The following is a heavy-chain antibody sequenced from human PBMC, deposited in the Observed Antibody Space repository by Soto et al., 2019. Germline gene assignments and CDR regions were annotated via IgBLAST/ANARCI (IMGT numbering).Heavy chain of an antibody. Sequence: EVQLVESGGGLVKPAGSLRLSCAASGFTFGGYTMNWVRQAPGKGLEWVSSISGSSGFIYYTESVKGRFTISRDNARNALYLQLHSLRAEDTGVYYCARYGKPGVLEWYFDFWGQGALVTVSS. J-gene: IGHJ4*02. D-gene: IGHD3-3*01. CDR2: ISGSSGFI. V-gene: IGHV3-21*01. CDR1: GFTFGGYT. CDR3: ARYGKPGVLEWYFDF.